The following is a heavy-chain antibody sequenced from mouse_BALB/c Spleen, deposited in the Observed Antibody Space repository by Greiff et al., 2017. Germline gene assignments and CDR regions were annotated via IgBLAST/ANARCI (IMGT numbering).Heavy chain of an antibody. Sequence: EVQGVESGGGLVKPGGSLKLSCAASGFTFSDYYMYWVRQTPEKRLEWVATISDGGSYTYYPDSVKGRFTISRDNAKNNLYLQMSSLKSEDTAMYYCARVDYYRPSYAMDYWGQGTSVTVSS. CDR3: ARVDYYRPSYAMDY. V-gene: IGHV5-4*02. D-gene: IGHD2-14*01. CDR2: ISDGGSYT. CDR1: GFTFSDYY. J-gene: IGHJ4*01.